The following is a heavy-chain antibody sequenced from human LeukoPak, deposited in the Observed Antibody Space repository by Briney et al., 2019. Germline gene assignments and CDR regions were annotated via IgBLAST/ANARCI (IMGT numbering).Heavy chain of an antibody. CDR3: TRQSGTVTPIDY. CDR1: SGSLNGYS. D-gene: IGHD4-17*01. J-gene: IGHJ4*02. Sequence: SETLSLTCAVSSGSLNGYSWGWIRQPPGKGLEWVGEISHSGITNYNASLKGRVTISLKKSEIQFSLMLSSVTAADTAVYYCTRQSGTVTPIDYWSQGTLVTVSS. CDR2: ISHSGIT. V-gene: IGHV4-34*01.